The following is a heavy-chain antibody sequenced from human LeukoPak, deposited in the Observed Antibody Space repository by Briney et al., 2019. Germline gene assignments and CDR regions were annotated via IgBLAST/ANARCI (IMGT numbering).Heavy chain of an antibody. J-gene: IGHJ4*02. CDR3: ARSNTGAAGYYFDY. Sequence: ASVKVSCKASGYTFFSYGVSWVRQAPGQGLEWMGWIDTYGGSTNYAQTLQGRITVTTDTSTTTVYMQLRSLRFDGTAVYYCARSNTGAAGYYFDYWGQGSLVTVSS. CDR1: GYTFFSYG. V-gene: IGHV1-18*01. D-gene: IGHD6-13*01. CDR2: IDTYGGST.